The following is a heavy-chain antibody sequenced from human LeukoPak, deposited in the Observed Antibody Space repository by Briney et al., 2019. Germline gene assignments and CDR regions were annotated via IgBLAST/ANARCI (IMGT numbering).Heavy chain of an antibody. CDR3: ARDRWELLRYYYYGMDV. V-gene: IGHV3-7*01. Sequence: GGSLRLSCVASTFTFGSYWMTWVRQAPGKGLEWVANIKGDGSEEYYVDSVKGRFTISRDNVKNSLYLQMNSLRAEDTAVYYCARDRWELLRYYYYGMDVWGQGTTVTVSS. J-gene: IGHJ6*02. CDR2: IKGDGSEE. CDR1: TFTFGSYW. D-gene: IGHD1-26*01.